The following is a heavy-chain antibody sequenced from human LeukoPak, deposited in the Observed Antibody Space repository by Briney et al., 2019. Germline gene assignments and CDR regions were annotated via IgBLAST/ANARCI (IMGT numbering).Heavy chain of an antibody. D-gene: IGHD4-17*01. J-gene: IGHJ5*02. CDR3: ARHMTTANNWFDP. V-gene: IGHV1-2*04. Sequence: ASVKVSCKASGYTFTGHYIHWVRQASGQGLEWMGWINPNSGGTNYEQKFQGWVIMTRDTSISTAYMELSSLRYDDTAVYYCARHMTTANNWFDPWGQGTLVTVSS. CDR1: GYTFTGHY. CDR2: INPNSGGT.